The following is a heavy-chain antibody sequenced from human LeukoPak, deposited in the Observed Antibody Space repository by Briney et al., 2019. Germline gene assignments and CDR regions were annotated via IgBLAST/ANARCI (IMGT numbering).Heavy chain of an antibody. V-gene: IGHV1-2*06. CDR3: ARGTKKIVVVVAANRPFDP. CDR2: INPNSGGT. Sequence: ASVKVSCKASGYTFTGYYMHWVRQAPGQGLEWMGRINPNSGGTNYAQKFQGRATMTRDTSISTAYMELSRLRSDDTAVYYCARGTKKIVVVVAANRPFDPWGQGTLVTVSS. D-gene: IGHD2-15*01. CDR1: GYTFTGYY. J-gene: IGHJ5*02.